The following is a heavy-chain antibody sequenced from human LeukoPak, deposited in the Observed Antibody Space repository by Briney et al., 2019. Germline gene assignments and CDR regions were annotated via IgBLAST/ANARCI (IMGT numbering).Heavy chain of an antibody. V-gene: IGHV4-4*02. CDR1: GGSISSSNW. CDR2: IYHSGST. CDR3: ARDVAAAYGYFDY. D-gene: IGHD6-13*01. J-gene: IGHJ4*02. Sequence: SETLSLTCAVSGGSISSSNWWSWVRQPPGKGLEWIGEIYHSGSTNYNPSLKSRVTISVDKSKNQFSLKLSSVTAADTAVYYCARDVAAAYGYFDYWGQRTLVTVSS.